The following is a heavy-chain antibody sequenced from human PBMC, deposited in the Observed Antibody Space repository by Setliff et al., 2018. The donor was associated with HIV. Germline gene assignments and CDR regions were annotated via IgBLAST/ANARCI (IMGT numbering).Heavy chain of an antibody. CDR3: ARGASIEEYNWFDP. Sequence: PSETLSLTCTVSGDSINTHYWGWIRQPPGKGLEYIGNIYQSGTTYYNSSLASRVSISVDTSKNQISLKMRFVTAADTAVYYCARGASIEEYNWFDPWGQGTLVTVSS. J-gene: IGHJ5*02. D-gene: IGHD6-6*01. CDR2: IYQSGTT. V-gene: IGHV4-39*07. CDR1: GDSINTHY.